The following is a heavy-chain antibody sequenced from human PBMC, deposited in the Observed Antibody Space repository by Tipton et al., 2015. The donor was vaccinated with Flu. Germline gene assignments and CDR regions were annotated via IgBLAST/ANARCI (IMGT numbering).Heavy chain of an antibody. CDR2: INANDNGT. CDR1: GYTFTAHY. D-gene: IGHD2-8*01. CDR3: ARGGEGYCSDGICYGPARLFEF. J-gene: IGHJ4*02. V-gene: IGHV1-2*02. Sequence: QLVQSGVEVKKPGASVKVSCQASGYTFTAHYIHWVRQAPGQGLEWMGWINANDNGTRYPQKFQGRVTMTRDTSISTVYMELSRLSSDDTAVYYCARGGEGYCSDGICYGPARLFEFWGRGTLVTVSS.